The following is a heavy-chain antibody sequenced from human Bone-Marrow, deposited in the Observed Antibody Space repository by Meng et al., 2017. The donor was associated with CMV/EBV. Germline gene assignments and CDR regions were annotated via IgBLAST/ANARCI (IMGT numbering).Heavy chain of an antibody. CDR3: AKGEGIAARRSYYFDY. D-gene: IGHD6-6*01. V-gene: IGHV3-23*01. CDR1: GFTFSSYA. Sequence: GGSLRLSCAASGFTFSSYAMSWVRQAPGKGLEWVSAISGSGGSTYYADSVKGRFTTSRDNSKNTLYLQMNSLRAEDTAVYYCAKGEGIAARRSYYFDYWGQGTLVTVSS. J-gene: IGHJ4*02. CDR2: ISGSGGST.